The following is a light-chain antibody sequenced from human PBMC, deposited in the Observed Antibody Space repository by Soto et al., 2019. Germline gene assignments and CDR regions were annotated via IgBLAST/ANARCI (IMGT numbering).Light chain of an antibody. CDR2: EVT. V-gene: IGLV2-8*01. CDR3: SSYAGSDNTYV. J-gene: IGLJ1*01. CDR1: SGDVGGYDY. Sequence: QSVLTQPPSASGSPGQSVTISCTGTSGDVGGYDYVSWYQQHPGKAPKLMIYEVTKRPLGVPDRFSGSKSGNTASLTVSGLQAEDEADYYCSSYAGSDNTYVFGNGTKVTV.